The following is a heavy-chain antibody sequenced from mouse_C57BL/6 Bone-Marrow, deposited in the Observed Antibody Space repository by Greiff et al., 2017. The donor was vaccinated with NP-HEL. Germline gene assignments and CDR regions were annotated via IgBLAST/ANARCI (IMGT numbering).Heavy chain of an antibody. CDR2: IWSGGST. CDR3: ARTLYYYGSSFAY. V-gene: IGHV2-2*01. D-gene: IGHD1-1*01. Sequence: QVQLQQSGPGLVQPSQSLSITCTVSGFSLTSYGVHWVRQSPGKGLEWMGVIWSGGSTDYNAAFISRLSISKDNSKSQVFFKMNSLQADDTAIYYCARTLYYYGSSFAYWGQGTLVTVSA. J-gene: IGHJ3*01. CDR1: GFSLTSYG.